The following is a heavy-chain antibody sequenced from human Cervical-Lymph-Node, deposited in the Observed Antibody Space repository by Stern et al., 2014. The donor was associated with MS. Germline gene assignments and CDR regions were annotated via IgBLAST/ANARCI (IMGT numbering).Heavy chain of an antibody. D-gene: IGHD1-1*01. J-gene: IGHJ4*02. V-gene: IGHV3-30*18. CDR1: GFTFSNYG. CDR2: ISYDAVVK. Sequence: VQLVQSGGGVVQPGTSLRLSCAVSGFTFSNYGMHCVRQAPGKGLAWVAVISYDAVVKFYAASVKGRFTISRDTPKNTMYLQLNSLKFEDTAVYFCAKKSVGTTGTTTAFDYWGQGTLVTVSS. CDR3: AKKSVGTTGTTTAFDY.